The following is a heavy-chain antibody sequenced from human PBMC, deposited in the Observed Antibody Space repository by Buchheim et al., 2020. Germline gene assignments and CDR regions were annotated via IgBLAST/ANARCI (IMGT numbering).Heavy chain of an antibody. V-gene: IGHV3-7*01. CDR1: GFTFSSYW. CDR2: IKQDGSEK. Sequence: EVQLVESGGGLVQPGGSLRLSCAASGFTFSSYWMSWVRQAPGKGLEWVANIKQDGSEKYYVDSVQGRFTISSDNAKNSLSLQMNSLRAKDTAVYYCARVGSSGPGEGFDYWGQGTL. D-gene: IGHD3-22*01. CDR3: ARVGSSGPGEGFDY. J-gene: IGHJ4*02.